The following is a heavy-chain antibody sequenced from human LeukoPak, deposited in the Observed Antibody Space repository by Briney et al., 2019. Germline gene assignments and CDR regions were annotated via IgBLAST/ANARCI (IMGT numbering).Heavy chain of an antibody. D-gene: IGHD3-10*01. Sequence: SETLSLTCTVSGGSISSGDYYWSWIRQPPGKGLEWIGYIYYSGSTNYNPSLKSRVTISVDTSKNQFSLKLSSVTAADTAVYYCARDSYERGVHYWGQGTLVTVSS. CDR3: ARDSYERGVHY. CDR2: IYYSGST. CDR1: GGSISSGDYY. J-gene: IGHJ4*02. V-gene: IGHV4-61*08.